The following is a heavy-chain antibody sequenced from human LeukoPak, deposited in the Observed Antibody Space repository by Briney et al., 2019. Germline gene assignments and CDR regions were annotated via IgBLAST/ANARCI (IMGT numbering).Heavy chain of an antibody. CDR1: GVTFSRYW. CDR2: ISSDGSTT. Sequence: GGSLRLSCVASGVTFSRYWMHWVRQAPGKGLVWVSRISSDGSTTFYADSVKGRFAFFSYNAKNTLYLQMNILKAEHTAVYFCASDPTGFAWGQGTLVTVSS. V-gene: IGHV3-74*01. J-gene: IGHJ5*02. CDR3: ASDPTGFA. D-gene: IGHD1-14*01.